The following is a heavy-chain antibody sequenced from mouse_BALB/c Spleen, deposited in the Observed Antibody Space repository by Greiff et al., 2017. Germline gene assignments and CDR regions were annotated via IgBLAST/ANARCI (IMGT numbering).Heavy chain of an antibody. CDR1: GFAFSSYD. CDR3: ASHYYGSSPWFAY. D-gene: IGHD1-1*01. J-gene: IGHJ3*01. CDR2: ISSGGGST. Sequence: DVHLVESGGGLVKPGGSLKLSCAASGFAFSSYDMSWVRQTPEKRLEWVAYISSGGGSTYYPDTVKGRFTISRDNAKNTLYLQMSSLKSEDTAMYYCASHYYGSSPWFAYWGQGTLVTVSA. V-gene: IGHV5-12-1*01.